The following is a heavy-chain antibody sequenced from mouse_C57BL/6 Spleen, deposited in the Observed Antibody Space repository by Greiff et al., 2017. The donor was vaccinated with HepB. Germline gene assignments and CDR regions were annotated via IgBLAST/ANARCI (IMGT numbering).Heavy chain of an antibody. CDR2: INPNNGGT. J-gene: IGHJ2*01. D-gene: IGHD2-3*01. CDR3: ARDGYSSFDY. V-gene: IGHV1-22*01. Sequence: EVQLQQSGPELVKPGASVKMSCKASGYTFTDYNMHWVKQSNGKSLGWLGYINPNNGGTSYNQTFKGKATLTVNKSSSTAYMELRSLTSEDSAVYYCARDGYSSFDYWGQGTTLTVSS. CDR1: GYTFTDYN.